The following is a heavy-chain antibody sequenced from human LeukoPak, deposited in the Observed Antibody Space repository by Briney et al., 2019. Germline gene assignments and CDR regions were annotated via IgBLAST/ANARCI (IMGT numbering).Heavy chain of an antibody. CDR1: GFHLKTYS. J-gene: IGHJ5*02. V-gene: IGHV3-48*01. CDR3: ARFAPFDP. Sequence: GGPLRLSCAASGFHLKTYSNFWVRHAPGRGLEWISYITSDSAFMYYADSVKGRFTTARDNAKNSVYLQMNSLRAEDTAVYYCARFAPFDPWGQGTLVTVSS. CDR2: ITSDSAFM. D-gene: IGHD2-21*01.